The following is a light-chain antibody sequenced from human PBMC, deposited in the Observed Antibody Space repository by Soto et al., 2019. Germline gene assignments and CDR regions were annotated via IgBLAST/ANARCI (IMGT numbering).Light chain of an antibody. CDR2: AAS. J-gene: IGKJ5*01. CDR1: QGISSY. V-gene: IGKV1-8*01. CDR3: QKYYSYPIN. Sequence: AIRMTHSPSSLSASTVYIVTITCLASQGISSYLAWYQQKPGKAPKLLIYAASTLQSGVPSRFSGSGSGTDFTLTISCLQSEDFATYYCQKYYSYPINCGQGTRREIK.